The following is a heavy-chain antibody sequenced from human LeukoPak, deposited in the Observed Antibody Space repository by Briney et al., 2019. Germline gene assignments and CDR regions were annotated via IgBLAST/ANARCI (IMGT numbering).Heavy chain of an antibody. J-gene: IGHJ4*02. CDR2: ICRSGDST. D-gene: IGHD2-15*01. CDR1: GFTLRSYG. Sequence: GGSLTLSRVVSGFTLRSYGMHWLRQAPGKGLEYVSAICRSGDSTYYADSVKGRISIYRDNSKNTLYLQVSSLKTEDTAVYYCVKGTYTAAHWGQGTLVTVSS. V-gene: IGHV3-64D*06. CDR3: VKGTYTAAH.